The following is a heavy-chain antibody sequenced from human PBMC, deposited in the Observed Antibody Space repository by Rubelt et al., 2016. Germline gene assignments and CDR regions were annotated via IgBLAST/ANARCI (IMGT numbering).Heavy chain of an antibody. CDR3: AKDREILDYYYGMDV. D-gene: IGHD3-10*01. CDR2: VSGGGGRT. J-gene: IGHJ6*02. V-gene: IGHV3-23*01. Sequence: QAPGRGLEWVSAVSGGGGRTYYPDSVRGRFTISRDNSKNTLFLQMNSLRAEDTAVYYCAKDREILDYYYGMDVWGQGTTVTVSS.